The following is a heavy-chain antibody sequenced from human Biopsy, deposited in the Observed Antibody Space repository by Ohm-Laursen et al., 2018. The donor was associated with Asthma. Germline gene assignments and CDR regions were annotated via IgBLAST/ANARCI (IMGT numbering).Heavy chain of an antibody. CDR3: AKRRGYSDLTDFDH. Sequence: SLRLSCAAPGFVLRSHAMHWVRQAPGKGLEWVAVVSYDGGVVHYADSMKGRFTISRDNAKSTLYLQMNRLRTDDTAVYFCAKRRGYSDLTDFDHWGQGTLVTVSS. CDR2: VSYDGGVV. V-gene: IGHV3-30*18. D-gene: IGHD3-3*01. J-gene: IGHJ4*02. CDR1: GFVLRSHA.